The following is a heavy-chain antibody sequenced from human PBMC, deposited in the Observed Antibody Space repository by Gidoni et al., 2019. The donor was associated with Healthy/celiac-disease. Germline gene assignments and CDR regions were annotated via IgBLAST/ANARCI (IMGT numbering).Heavy chain of an antibody. D-gene: IGHD6-6*01. V-gene: IGHV4-34*01. CDR1: GGSFSGYY. Sequence: QVQLQQWGAGLLKPSETLSLTCAVYGGSFSGYYWSWIRQPPGKGLEWIGEINHSGSTNYNPSLKSRVTISVDTSKNQFSLKLSSVTAADTAVYYCARRSFAARGDYWGQGTLVTVSS. CDR2: INHSGST. J-gene: IGHJ4*02. CDR3: ARRSFAARGDY.